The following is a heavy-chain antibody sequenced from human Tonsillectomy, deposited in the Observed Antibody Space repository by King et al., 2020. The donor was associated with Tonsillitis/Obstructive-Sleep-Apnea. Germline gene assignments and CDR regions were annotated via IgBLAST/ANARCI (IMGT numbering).Heavy chain of an antibody. V-gene: IGHV3-33*06. J-gene: IGHJ3*02. CDR2: IWYDGSNK. CDR1: GFTFSSYG. D-gene: IGHD3-22*01. Sequence: VQLVESGGGVVQPGRSLRLSCAASGFTFSSYGMHWVRQAPGKGLEWVAVIWYDGSNKYYADSVKGRFTISRDNSKNTLYLQMNSLRAEDTAVYYCANNSGYYYIAAFDIWGQGTMVTVSS. CDR3: ANNSGYYYIAAFDI.